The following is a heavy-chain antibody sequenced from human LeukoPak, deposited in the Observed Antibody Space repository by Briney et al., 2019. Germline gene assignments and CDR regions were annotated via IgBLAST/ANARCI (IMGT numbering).Heavy chain of an antibody. D-gene: IGHD6-19*01. CDR1: GFTFSTYW. CDR3: ARRGSGWSDFDY. Sequence: GGSLRLSCAASGFTFSTYWMSWVRQAPGKGLEWVANIKQDGSEENYVDSVKGRFTVSSDNAKNSLYLQMNSLGAEDTAVYYCARRGSGWSDFDYWGQGTLVTVSS. V-gene: IGHV3-7*01. CDR2: IKQDGSEE. J-gene: IGHJ4*02.